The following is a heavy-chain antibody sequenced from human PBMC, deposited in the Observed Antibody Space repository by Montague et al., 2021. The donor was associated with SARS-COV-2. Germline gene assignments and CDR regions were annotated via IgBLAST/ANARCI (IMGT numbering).Heavy chain of an antibody. CDR3: ATYRQGGGGRGY. J-gene: IGHJ4*02. CDR1: GVSVSNAYYH. Sequence: SETLSLTCTVSGVSVSNAYYHWSWIRQPPGKGLEWIGFMDYGGSPNYSPSLHSRVSISLDTSKNQLSLRLNSATAADTAVYFCATYRQGGGGRGYWGQGTLVTVSS. D-gene: IGHD3-16*01. CDR2: MDYGGSP. V-gene: IGHV4-61*01.